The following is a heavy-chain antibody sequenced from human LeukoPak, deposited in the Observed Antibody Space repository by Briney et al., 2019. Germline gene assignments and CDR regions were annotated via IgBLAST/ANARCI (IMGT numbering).Heavy chain of an antibody. V-gene: IGHV1-18*01. CDR2: ISAYNGNT. CDR3: ARTSTENSSGWFYWFDP. J-gene: IGHJ5*02. CDR1: GYTFTSYG. D-gene: IGHD6-19*01. Sequence: ASVKVSCKASGYTFTSYGMSWVRQAPGQGLEWMGWISAYNGNTNYAQKLQGRVTMTTDTSTSTAYMELRSLRSDDTAVYYCARTSTENSSGWFYWFDPWGQGTLVSVSS.